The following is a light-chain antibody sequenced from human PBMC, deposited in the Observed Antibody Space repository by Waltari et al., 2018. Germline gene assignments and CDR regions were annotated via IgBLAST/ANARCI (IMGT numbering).Light chain of an antibody. CDR3: SSFTGSGVL. Sequence: QSALTQPASVSGSPGQSITISCTGTSSDIGSYVYASWYQQHPGKAPKLLIYDVSTRPSGVFFRFSASESGDTASLTISVLQAEDEADYYCSSFTGSGVLVGGGTKVTVL. CDR1: SSDIGSYVY. V-gene: IGLV2-14*03. J-gene: IGLJ2*01. CDR2: DVS.